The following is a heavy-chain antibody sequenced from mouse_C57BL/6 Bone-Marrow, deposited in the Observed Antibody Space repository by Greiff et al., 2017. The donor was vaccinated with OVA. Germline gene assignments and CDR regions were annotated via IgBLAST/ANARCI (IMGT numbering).Heavy chain of an antibody. V-gene: IGHV1-42*01. D-gene: IGHD4-1*01. Sequence: VQLQQSGPELVKPGASVKISCKASGYSFTGYYMNWVKQSPEKSLEWIGEINPSTGGTTYNQKFKAKATLTVDKSSSTAYMQLKSLTSEDSAVYYCARGLGRRWYFDVWGTGTTVTVSS. CDR1: GYSFTGYY. CDR2: INPSTGGT. J-gene: IGHJ1*03. CDR3: ARGLGRRWYFDV.